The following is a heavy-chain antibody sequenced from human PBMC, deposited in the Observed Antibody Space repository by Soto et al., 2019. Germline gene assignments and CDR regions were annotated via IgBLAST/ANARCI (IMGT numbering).Heavy chain of an antibody. V-gene: IGHV2-5*02. D-gene: IGHD3-10*01. CDR3: ARGGWTTYYSPFFDY. J-gene: IGHJ4*02. CDR2: IYWDDDK. Sequence: QITLKESGPTLVNPTQTLTLTCTFSGFSLSTSGVGVGWIRQPPGKALEWLALIYWDDDKRYSPSLKSRLTITKDTSKNQVVLTLTTLDTVDTATYYCARGGWTTYYSPFFDYWGQGTLVTVSS. CDR1: GFSLSTSGVG.